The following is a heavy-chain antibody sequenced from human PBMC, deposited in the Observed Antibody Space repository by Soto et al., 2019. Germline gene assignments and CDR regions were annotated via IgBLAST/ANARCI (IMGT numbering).Heavy chain of an antibody. Sequence: PSEPQSLTCTVSGGTIRSGSCYRSWIRQPPGKGLEWIGYIYYSGSTNYNPSLKSRVTISVDTSKNQFSLKLSSVTAADTAVYDCARDGLVREYKYWGQGTLVTVSS. J-gene: IGHJ4*02. CDR2: IYYSGST. V-gene: IGHV4-61*01. CDR3: ARDGLVREYKY. CDR1: GGTIRSGSCY. D-gene: IGHD3-10*01.